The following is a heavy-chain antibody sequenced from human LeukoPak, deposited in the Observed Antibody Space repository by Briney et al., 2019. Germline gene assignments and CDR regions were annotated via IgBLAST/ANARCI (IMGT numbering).Heavy chain of an antibody. Sequence: SETLSLTCAVYGGSFSGYYWSWIRQPPGKGLEWIGEINHSGSTNYDPSLKSRVTISVDKSKNQFSLKLSSVTAADTAVYYCARSGITMVRGVIRGFDPWGQGTLVTVSS. J-gene: IGHJ5*02. CDR3: ARSGITMVRGVIRGFDP. V-gene: IGHV4-34*01. CDR2: INHSGST. D-gene: IGHD3-10*01. CDR1: GGSFSGYY.